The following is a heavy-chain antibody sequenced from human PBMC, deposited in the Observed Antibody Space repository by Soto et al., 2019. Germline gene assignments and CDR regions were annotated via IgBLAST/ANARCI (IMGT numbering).Heavy chain of an antibody. CDR3: ARDSSAWPNYFDS. CDR1: GFSISTHA. CDR2: FSGRSGDT. V-gene: IGHV3-23*01. D-gene: IGHD6-19*01. Sequence: GSLRLSCVASGFSISTHALTWVRQAPGKGLEWVSSFSGRSGDTYYAASVKGRFTISGDSSKDTVILQMNNLRADDTALYYCARDSSAWPNYFDSWGQGIQVTVS. J-gene: IGHJ4*02.